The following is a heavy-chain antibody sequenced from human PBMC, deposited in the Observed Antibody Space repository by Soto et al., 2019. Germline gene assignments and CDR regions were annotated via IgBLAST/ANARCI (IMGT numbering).Heavy chain of an antibody. CDR3: AKRSRSSTFAY. D-gene: IGHD6-6*01. CDR2: ISGSDDST. Sequence: PGESLKISCAASGFTFSSYAMSWVRQAPGKGLEWVSVISGSDDSTYYADSVKGRFTISRDNSKNTLYLQMNSLRAEDTAVYYCAKRSRSSTFAYWGQGTLVPVSS. J-gene: IGHJ4*02. CDR1: GFTFSSYA. V-gene: IGHV3-23*01.